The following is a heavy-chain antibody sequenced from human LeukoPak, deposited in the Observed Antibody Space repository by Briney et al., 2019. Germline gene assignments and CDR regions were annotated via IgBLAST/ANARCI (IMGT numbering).Heavy chain of an antibody. CDR3: ARVAPTYYYDSSGYYHFDY. J-gene: IGHJ4*02. V-gene: IGHV4-39*07. CDR1: GASISSSSYY. D-gene: IGHD3-22*01. CDR2: IYYSGST. Sequence: PSETLSLTCTVSGASISSSSYYWGWIRQPPGKGLEWIGSIYYSGSTYYNPSLKSRVTISVDTSKNQFSLKLSSVTAADTAVYYCARVAPTYYYDSSGYYHFDYWGQGTLVTVSS.